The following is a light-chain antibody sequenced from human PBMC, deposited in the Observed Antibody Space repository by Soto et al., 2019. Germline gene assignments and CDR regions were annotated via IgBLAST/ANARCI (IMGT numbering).Light chain of an antibody. CDR2: GIS. J-gene: IGKJ1*01. Sequence: EIVLTQSQATLSVSPWEGGGLXRRASQSVSTNFAWYQQKAGQAPRLLIYGISTRATGIPTRFSGSGSGTEFTLTISSLQSEDFAVYYCQQYSDWPRTFGQGTKVDIK. CDR1: QSVSTN. V-gene: IGKV3-15*01. CDR3: QQYSDWPRT.